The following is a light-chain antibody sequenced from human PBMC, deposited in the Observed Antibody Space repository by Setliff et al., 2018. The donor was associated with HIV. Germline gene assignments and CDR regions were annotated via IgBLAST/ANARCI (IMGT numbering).Light chain of an antibody. CDR2: GVT. V-gene: IGLV2-14*01. J-gene: IGLJ1*01. CDR1: SSDVGDYNY. Sequence: QSALTQPASVSGSPGQSITISCTGASSDVGDYNYFSWYQQHPGKAPKLMIYGVTNRPSGISNRCSGSKSGDTASLTISGLQAEDEADYYCSSYTSSDTPYVFGTGTRSPS. CDR3: SSYTSSDTPYV.